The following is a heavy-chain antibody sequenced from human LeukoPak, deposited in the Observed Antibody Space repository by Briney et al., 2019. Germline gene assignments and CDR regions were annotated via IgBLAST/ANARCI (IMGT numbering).Heavy chain of an antibody. V-gene: IGHV5-51*01. Sequence: GASLQISCKGSGSIFTSYWIGWVRQLPGKGLEWMGIIYPGDSDTRYSPSFQGQVTISADKSISTAYLQWSSLKASDTAMYYCARQVHSGSYFNWFDPWGQGTLVTVSS. D-gene: IGHD1-26*01. CDR3: ARQVHSGSYFNWFDP. J-gene: IGHJ5*02. CDR1: GSIFTSYW. CDR2: IYPGDSDT.